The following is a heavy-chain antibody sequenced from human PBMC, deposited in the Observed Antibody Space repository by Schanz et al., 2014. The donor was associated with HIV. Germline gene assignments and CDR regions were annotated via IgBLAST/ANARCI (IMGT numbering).Heavy chain of an antibody. CDR2: ISYDGNDK. V-gene: IGHV3-30*18. CDR3: AKASVTDYCDY. CDR1: GFIFKNYG. Sequence: QVQLVESGGGVVQPGRSLRLSCAASGFIFKNYGMHWVRQAPGKGLEWVALISYDGNDKYYADSVKGRFTVSRDNSKNTLYLQMNNLRAEDTAVYFCAKASVTDYCDYWGQGTLVTVSS. D-gene: IGHD4-17*01. J-gene: IGHJ4*02.